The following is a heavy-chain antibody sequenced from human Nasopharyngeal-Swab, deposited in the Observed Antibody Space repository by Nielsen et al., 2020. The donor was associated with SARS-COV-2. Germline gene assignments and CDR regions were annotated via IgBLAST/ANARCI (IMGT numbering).Heavy chain of an antibody. Sequence: SVKVSCKASGGTFSSYAISWVRQAPGQGLEWMGRIIPILGIANYAQKFQGRVTITADKSTSTAYMELSSLRSEDTAVYYCARTRPGIVNWFDPWGQGTLVTVSS. D-gene: IGHD1-26*01. CDR1: GGTFSSYA. CDR3: ARTRPGIVNWFDP. J-gene: IGHJ5*02. V-gene: IGHV1-69*04. CDR2: IIPILGIA.